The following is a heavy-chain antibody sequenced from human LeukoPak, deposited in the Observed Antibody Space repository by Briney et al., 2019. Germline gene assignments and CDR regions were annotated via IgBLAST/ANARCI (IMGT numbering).Heavy chain of an antibody. D-gene: IGHD6-19*01. Sequence: SETLSLTCTVSGGSISSYYWSWIRQPPGKGLEWIGYIYYSGSTNYNSSFKSRVTISIDTSKNQFSLRLSSVTAADTAVYYCARDPTSGWYRFFDPWGQGTLVTVSS. V-gene: IGHV4-59*01. CDR3: ARDPTSGWYRFFDP. CDR1: GGSISSYY. J-gene: IGHJ5*02. CDR2: IYYSGST.